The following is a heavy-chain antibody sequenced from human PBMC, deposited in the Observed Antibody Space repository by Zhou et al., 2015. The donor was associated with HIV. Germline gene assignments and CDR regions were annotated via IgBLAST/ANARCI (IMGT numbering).Heavy chain of an antibody. CDR2: ISWNSGSI. CDR3: AKAQLGYSSSLPGDY. CDR1: GFTFSRYA. J-gene: IGHJ4*02. V-gene: IGHV3-9*01. D-gene: IGHD6-6*01. Sequence: VQLVESGEGVVQPGRSLRLSCAASGFTFSRYAMHWVRQAPGKGLEWVSGISWNSGSIGYADSVKGRFTISRDNAKTSLYLQMNSLRADDTALYYCAKAQLGYSSSLPGDYWGQGTLVTVSS.